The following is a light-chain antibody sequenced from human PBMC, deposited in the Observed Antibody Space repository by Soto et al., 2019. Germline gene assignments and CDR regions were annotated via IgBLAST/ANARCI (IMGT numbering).Light chain of an antibody. CDR1: SGDVGGYNY. CDR3: SSYTTTSTHYV. CDR2: EVS. J-gene: IGLJ1*01. V-gene: IGLV2-14*01. Sequence: QSALTQPASMSGSDGQSITISCSGSSGDVGGYNYVSWYQQHPGKAPKLMIYEVSNRPSGVSNRFSGSKSGNTASLTISGLQAEDDADYYCSSYTTTSTHYVFGTGTKLTVL.